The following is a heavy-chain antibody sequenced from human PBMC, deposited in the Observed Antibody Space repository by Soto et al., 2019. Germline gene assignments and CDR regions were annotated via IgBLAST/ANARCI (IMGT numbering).Heavy chain of an antibody. CDR3: AREKTPTSPHYFYYGMDV. J-gene: IGHJ6*02. Sequence: QVQLQESGPGVVKPSETLSLTCTVSGGSLRGYSWSWIRQSPGKGLEWIGYVYSGGGTNYSPSFRGRVTISVGTTDNQFSLKLNSVTAADTAVYYCAREKTPTSPHYFYYGMDVWGQGTTVTVSS. D-gene: IGHD3-9*01. CDR1: GGSLRGYS. V-gene: IGHV4-59*01. CDR2: VYSGGGT.